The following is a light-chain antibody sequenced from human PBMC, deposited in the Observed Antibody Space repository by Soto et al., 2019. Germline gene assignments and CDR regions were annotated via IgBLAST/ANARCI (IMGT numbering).Light chain of an antibody. CDR1: QTISNF. Sequence: DIQMTQSPSSLSASVGDRVTVSCRASQTISNFLNWYQHKPGRAPQLIIYSASSVPRGVPSRFSGSGSGTFFTLTMTDLQPEDFATYNCQQTYATSVTFGQGSLVE. V-gene: IGKV1-39*01. CDR2: SAS. J-gene: IGKJ1*01. CDR3: QQTYATSVT.